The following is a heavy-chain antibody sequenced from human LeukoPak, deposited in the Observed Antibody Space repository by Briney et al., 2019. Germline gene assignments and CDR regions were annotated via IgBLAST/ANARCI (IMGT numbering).Heavy chain of an antibody. V-gene: IGHV4-59*01. CDR1: GDSISSYY. J-gene: IGHJ6*02. CDR3: AREGYGSGTYYYYGMDV. Sequence: SETLSLTCTVSGDSISSYYWSWIRQPPGKGLEWIGCIYYSGNTNYNPSLESRVTISLGTSRHHFSLKLTSVTAADTAVYYCAREGYGSGTYYYYGMDVWGQGTTVTVSS. D-gene: IGHD3-10*01. CDR2: IYYSGNT.